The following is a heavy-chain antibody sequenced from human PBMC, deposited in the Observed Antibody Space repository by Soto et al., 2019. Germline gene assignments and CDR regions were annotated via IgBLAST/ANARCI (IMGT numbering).Heavy chain of an antibody. J-gene: IGHJ4*02. Sequence: SETLSLTCVVSNFSISSGYYWGWIRQSPGKGLEWIASIYRSGTTSYNPSLKSRVTISVDPSKNQFSLMLTAVTAADTAVYYCARTHSGSYYSGSNYRGRVSLVTVSS. D-gene: IGHD1-26*01. CDR1: NFSISSGYY. CDR3: ARTHSGSYYSGSNY. V-gene: IGHV4-38-2*01. CDR2: IYRSGTT.